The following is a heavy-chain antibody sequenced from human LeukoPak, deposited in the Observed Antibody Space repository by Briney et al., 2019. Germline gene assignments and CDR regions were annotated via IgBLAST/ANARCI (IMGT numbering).Heavy chain of an antibody. Sequence: SETLSLTCTVSGGSISSYYWSWIRQPPGKGLERIGYIYYSGSTNYNPSLKSRVTISVDTSKNQFSLKLSSVTAADTAVYYCARLAYSSYGMDVWGQGTTVTVSS. V-gene: IGHV4-59*08. CDR2: IYYSGST. CDR1: GGSISSYY. J-gene: IGHJ6*02. CDR3: ARLAYSSYGMDV. D-gene: IGHD5-18*01.